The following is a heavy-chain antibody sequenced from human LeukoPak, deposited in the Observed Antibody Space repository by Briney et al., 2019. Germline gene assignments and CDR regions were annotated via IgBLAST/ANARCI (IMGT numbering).Heavy chain of an antibody. J-gene: IGHJ5*02. V-gene: IGHV4-59*13. Sequence: SETLSLICAVSGRSINNYFWSWIRRPPGKGLEWIGYISYSRSTNYNPSLKSRVTISVDTSKNQFSLKLNSVTTADTAVYYCARDNYGGVTKFDPWGQGALVTVSS. CDR2: ISYSRST. D-gene: IGHD3-16*01. CDR1: GRSINNYF. CDR3: ARDNYGGVTKFDP.